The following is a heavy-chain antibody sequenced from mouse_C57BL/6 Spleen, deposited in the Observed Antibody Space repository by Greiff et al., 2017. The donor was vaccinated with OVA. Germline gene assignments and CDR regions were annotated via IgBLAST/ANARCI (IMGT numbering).Heavy chain of an antibody. CDR2: INPNNGGT. V-gene: IGHV1-26*01. D-gene: IGHD2-12*01. CDR3: ERLRHY. J-gene: IGHJ2*01. CDR1: GYTFTDYY. Sequence: EVQLQQSGPELVKPGASVKISCKASGYTFTDYYMNWVKQSHGKSLEWIGDINPNNGGTSYNQKFKGKATLTVDKSSSTAYMELRSLTSEDSAVYYCERLRHYWGQGTTLTVSS.